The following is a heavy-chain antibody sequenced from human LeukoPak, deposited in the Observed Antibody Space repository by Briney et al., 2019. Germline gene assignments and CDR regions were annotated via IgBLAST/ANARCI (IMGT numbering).Heavy chain of an antibody. CDR2: IYYSGST. Sequence: PSETLSLTCTVSGGSISSSSYYWGWIRQPPGKGLEWIGSIYYSGSTYYNPSLKSRVTISVDTSKNQFSLKLSSVTAADTAVYYCARTIRSSTSPYYYYGMDVWGQGTTVTVSS. V-gene: IGHV4-39*01. J-gene: IGHJ6*02. CDR1: GGSISSSSYY. D-gene: IGHD2-2*01. CDR3: ARTIRSSTSPYYYYGMDV.